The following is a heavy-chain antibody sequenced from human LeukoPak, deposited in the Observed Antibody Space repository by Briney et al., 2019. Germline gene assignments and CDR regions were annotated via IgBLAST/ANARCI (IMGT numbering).Heavy chain of an antibody. V-gene: IGHV1-3*01. Sequence: GASVKVSCKASGYTFTSYAMHWVRQAPGQRLEWMGWINAGNGNTKYSQKFQGRVTITRDTSASTAYMELSSLRSEDTAVYYCARDSHYDILTGDGIFDYWGQGTLVTVS. J-gene: IGHJ4*02. CDR1: GYTFTSYA. CDR3: ARDSHYDILTGDGIFDY. CDR2: INAGNGNT. D-gene: IGHD3-9*01.